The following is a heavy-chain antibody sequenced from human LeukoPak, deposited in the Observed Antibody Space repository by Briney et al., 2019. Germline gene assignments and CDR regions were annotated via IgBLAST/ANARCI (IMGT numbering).Heavy chain of an antibody. CDR1: GFTFSDYY. Sequence: GGSLRLSCAASGFTFSDYYMSWIRQAPGKGLEWVSYISSSGSTICYADSVKGRFTISRDNAKNSLYLQMNSLRAEDTAVYYCARDRGPAANYYYYGMDVWGQGTTVTVSS. CDR2: ISSSGSTI. V-gene: IGHV3-11*01. D-gene: IGHD6-13*01. CDR3: ARDRGPAANYYYYGMDV. J-gene: IGHJ6*02.